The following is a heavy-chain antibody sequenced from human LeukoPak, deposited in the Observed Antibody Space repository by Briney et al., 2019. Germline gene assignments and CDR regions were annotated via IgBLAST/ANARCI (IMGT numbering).Heavy chain of an antibody. CDR2: INHYGST. CDR1: GGSFNSYD. V-gene: IGHV4-34*01. CDR3: ARSRWVTMVRGRRNYYYGMDV. J-gene: IGHJ6*02. D-gene: IGHD3-10*01. Sequence: SQTLSLTCTIYGGSFNSYDCSWIRQPPGKGLEWIGEINHYGSTKYNPPLKNRVSLDTSKNQFSVNLISVTAADTAVYYCARSRWVTMVRGRRNYYYGMDVWGQGTTVTVSS.